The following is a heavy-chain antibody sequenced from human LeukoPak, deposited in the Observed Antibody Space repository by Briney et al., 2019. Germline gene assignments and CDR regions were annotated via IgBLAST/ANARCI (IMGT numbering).Heavy chain of an antibody. CDR3: ARDNGVSGDFWSGYYTTDY. D-gene: IGHD3-3*01. CDR2: IIPIFGTA. J-gene: IGHJ4*02. CDR1: GGTFSSYA. V-gene: IGHV1-69*05. Sequence: GASVKVSCKASGGTFSSYAISWVRQAPGQGLEWMGGIIPIFGTANYAQKFQGRVTITTDESTSTAYMELSSLRSEDTAVYYCARDNGVSGDFWSGYYTTDYWGQGTLVTVSS.